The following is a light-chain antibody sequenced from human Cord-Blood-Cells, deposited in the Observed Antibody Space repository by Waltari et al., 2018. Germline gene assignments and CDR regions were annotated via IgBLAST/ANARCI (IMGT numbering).Light chain of an antibody. CDR3: QQRSNWPLT. J-gene: IGKJ4*01. CDR1: QSVSSY. V-gene: IGKV3-11*01. Sequence: EIVLPQSPATLSLSPGEGATLPCRASQSVSSYLAWYQQKPGQAPRLLIYDASNRATGIPARFSGSGSGTDFTLTISSLEPEDFAVYYCQQRSNWPLTFGGGTKVEIK. CDR2: DAS.